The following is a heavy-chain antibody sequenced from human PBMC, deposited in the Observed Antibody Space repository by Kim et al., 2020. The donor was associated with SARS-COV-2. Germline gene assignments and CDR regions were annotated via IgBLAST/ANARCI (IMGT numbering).Heavy chain of an antibody. V-gene: IGHV1-24*01. CDR1: GYTLTELS. D-gene: IGHD3-10*01. Sequence: ASVKVSCKVSGYTLTELSMHWVRQAPGKGLEWMGGFDPEDGETIYAQKFQGRVTMTEDTSTDTAYMELNSLRSEDTAVYYCATDGMGTMVRGVMSLGWGQGTLVTVSS. CDR3: ATDGMGTMVRGVMSLG. CDR2: FDPEDGET. J-gene: IGHJ4*02.